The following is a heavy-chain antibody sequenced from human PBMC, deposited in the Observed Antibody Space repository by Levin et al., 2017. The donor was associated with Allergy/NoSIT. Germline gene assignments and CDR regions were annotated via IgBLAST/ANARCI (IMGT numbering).Heavy chain of an antibody. CDR2: INVNSGDT. Sequence: ASVKVSCKASGYTFTGYYMQWVRQAPGQGLEWMAWINVNSGDTKYAQKFQGRVTVTRDTSLSTAYMELSMLRSDDTAVYYCARDIPLLLLGKKQTNTYDYYGMDVWGQGTTVTVSS. J-gene: IGHJ6*02. D-gene: IGHD3-22*01. CDR1: GYTFTGYY. CDR3: ARDIPLLLLGKKQTNTYDYYGMDV. V-gene: IGHV1-2*02.